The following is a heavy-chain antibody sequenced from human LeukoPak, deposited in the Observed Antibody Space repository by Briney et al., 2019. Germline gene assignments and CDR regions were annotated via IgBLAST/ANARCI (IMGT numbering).Heavy chain of an antibody. V-gene: IGHV4-4*07. CDR1: GGSISSYY. CDR2: IYTSGGT. J-gene: IGHJ6*03. Sequence: PSETLSLTCTVSGGSISSYYWSWIRQPAGKGLEWIGRIYTSGGTNYNPSLKSRVTMSVDTSKNQFSLKLSSVTAADTAVYYCARGTSRVENYYYYMDVWGKGTTVTVSS. CDR3: ARGTSRVENYYYYMDV.